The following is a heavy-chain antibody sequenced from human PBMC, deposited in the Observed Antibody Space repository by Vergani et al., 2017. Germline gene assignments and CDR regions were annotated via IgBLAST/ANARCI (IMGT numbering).Heavy chain of an antibody. J-gene: IGHJ6*02. Sequence: QVQLQESGPGLVKPSETLSLTCAVSGFSIDNGYYWDWIRQPPGKGLEWIGSIYRTGRTHFNPSLKSRVTISVDTSNNHFSLRLNSLTAADTAVYYCARELSYYYGSGSDDYNPYYYEGMDVWGPGTTVTVS. CDR2: IYRTGRT. V-gene: IGHV4-38-2*02. D-gene: IGHD3-10*01. CDR3: ARELSYYYGSGSDDYNPYYYEGMDV. CDR1: GFSIDNGYY.